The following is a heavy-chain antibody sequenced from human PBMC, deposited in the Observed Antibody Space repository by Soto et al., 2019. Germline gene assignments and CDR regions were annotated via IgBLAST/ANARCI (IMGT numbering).Heavy chain of an antibody. D-gene: IGHD3-3*01. CDR2: IIPIFGTA. J-gene: IGHJ6*02. Sequence: ASVKVSCKASGGTFSSYAISWVRQAPGQGLEWMGGIIPIFGTANYAQKFQGRVTITADESTSTAYMELSSLRSEDTAVYYCARDDHRQDPRTIFGGGDYYYGMDVWGQGTTVTVSS. CDR3: ARDDHRQDPRTIFGGGDYYYGMDV. V-gene: IGHV1-69*13. CDR1: GGTFSSYA.